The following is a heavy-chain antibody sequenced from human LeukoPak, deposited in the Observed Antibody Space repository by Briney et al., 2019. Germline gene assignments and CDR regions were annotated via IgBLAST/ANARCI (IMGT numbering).Heavy chain of an antibody. D-gene: IGHD6-13*01. J-gene: IGHJ5*02. CDR3: ARRQQQPQRWFDP. CDR1: GGSISSGSYY. V-gene: IGHV4-61*01. CDR2: IYYSGST. Sequence: PSETLSLTCTVSGGSISSGSYYWSWIRQPPGKGLEWIGFIYYSGSTNYNPSLKSRVIISLDTSKNQFSLKLSSVTAADTAVYYCARRQQQPQRWFDPWGQGTLVTVSS.